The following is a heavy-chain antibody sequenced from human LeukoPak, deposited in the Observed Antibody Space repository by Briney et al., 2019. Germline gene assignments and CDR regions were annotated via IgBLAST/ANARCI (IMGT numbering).Heavy chain of an antibody. V-gene: IGHV4-30-2*01. CDR1: GGSISSGGYY. CDR2: IYHSGST. D-gene: IGHD5-18*01. Sequence: SETLSLTCTVSGGSISSGGYYWSWIRQPPGKGLEWIGYIYHSGSTYYNPSLKSRVTISVDRSKNQFSLKLSSVTAADTAVYYCASSPWIQLWTFDYWGQGTLVTVSS. J-gene: IGHJ4*02. CDR3: ASSPWIQLWTFDY.